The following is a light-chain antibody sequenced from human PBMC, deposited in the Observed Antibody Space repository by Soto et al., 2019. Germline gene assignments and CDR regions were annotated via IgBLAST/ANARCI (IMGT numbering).Light chain of an antibody. CDR2: AAS. Sequence: DIQMTQSPSSLSASVGDRVIITCRASQDISTYLAWYQQMPGKVPNLLIYAASTLQSGVPSRFSGSGSGTDFTLTISSLQPEDVATYYCQEFNSVPYTFGQATKLEIK. J-gene: IGKJ2*01. V-gene: IGKV1-27*01. CDR1: QDISTY. CDR3: QEFNSVPYT.